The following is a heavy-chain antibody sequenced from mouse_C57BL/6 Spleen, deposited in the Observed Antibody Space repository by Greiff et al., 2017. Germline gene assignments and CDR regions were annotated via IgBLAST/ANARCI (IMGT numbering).Heavy chain of an antibody. Sequence: QVQLQQSGAELARPGASVKMSCKASGYTFTSYTMHWVKQRPGQGLEWIGYINPSSGYTKYNQKFKDKATLTADKSSSTAYMQLSSLTSEDSAVYYCARSDDYDGYAMDYWGQGTSVTVSS. CDR1: GYTFTSYT. CDR3: ARSDDYDGYAMDY. CDR2: INPSSGYT. D-gene: IGHD2-4*01. V-gene: IGHV1-4*01. J-gene: IGHJ4*01.